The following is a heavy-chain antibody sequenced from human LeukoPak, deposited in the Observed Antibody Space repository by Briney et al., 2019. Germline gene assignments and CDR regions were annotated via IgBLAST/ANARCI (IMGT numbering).Heavy chain of an antibody. D-gene: IGHD1-26*01. V-gene: IGHV3-7*03. CDR3: ARVEVGATGPDY. CDR1: GFSFSSYW. Sequence: PGGSLRLSCAASGFSFSSYWMTWVRQTPGKGLEWVANINQDGSEKYYVDSVKGRFTISRDNAKNSLYLQMNGLRAEDTAVYYCARVEVGATGPDYWGQGTLVTVSS. CDR2: INQDGSEK. J-gene: IGHJ4*02.